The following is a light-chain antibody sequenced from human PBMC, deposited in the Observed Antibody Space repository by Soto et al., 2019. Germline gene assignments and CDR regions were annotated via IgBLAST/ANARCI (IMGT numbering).Light chain of an antibody. CDR2: GAS. CDR1: QSVSSSY. Sequence: EIVLTQSPGTLSLSPGERATLSCRASQSVSSSYLAWYQQKPGRAPRLLIYGASSRATGIPDRFSGSGSGTDFTLTISRLEPEDFSVYYCQQYGSSPWTFGQGTKVELK. J-gene: IGKJ1*01. CDR3: QQYGSSPWT. V-gene: IGKV3-20*01.